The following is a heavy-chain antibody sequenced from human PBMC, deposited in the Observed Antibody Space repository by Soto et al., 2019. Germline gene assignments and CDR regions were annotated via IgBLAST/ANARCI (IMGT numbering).Heavy chain of an antibody. J-gene: IGHJ5*02. D-gene: IGHD1-20*01. V-gene: IGHV3-30*18. CDR2: ISYDGSNT. Sequence: QPGGSLRLSCTASGFTFSDYGMHWVRQAPGKGLEWVAVISYDGSNTYYADSVRGRFTVSRDHSSNTLYLDMTSLRREDTAFYFCAKPRLGITPSPSDLWGQGTLVTVSS. CDR3: AKPRLGITPSPSDL. CDR1: GFTFSDYG.